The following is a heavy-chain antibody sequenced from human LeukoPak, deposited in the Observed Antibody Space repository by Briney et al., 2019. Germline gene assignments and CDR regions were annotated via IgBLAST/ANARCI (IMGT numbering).Heavy chain of an antibody. CDR3: ARVPSRYYYGSGSYHSSARFDP. V-gene: IGHV4-59*01. CDR1: GGSISSYY. J-gene: IGHJ5*02. Sequence: SETLSLTCTVSGGSISSYYWSWIRQPPGKGLEWIGYIYYSGSTNYNPSLKSRVTISVDTSKNQFSLKLSSATAADTAVYYCARVPSRYYYGSGSYHSSARFDPWGQGTLVTVSS. CDR2: IYYSGST. D-gene: IGHD3-10*01.